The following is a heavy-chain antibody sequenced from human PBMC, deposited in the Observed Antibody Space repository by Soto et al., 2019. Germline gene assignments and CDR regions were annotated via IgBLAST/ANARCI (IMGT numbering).Heavy chain of an antibody. V-gene: IGHV1-18*04. D-gene: IGHD2-15*01. Sequence: SVKVSCKASGYTFTSYGISWVRQAPGQGLEWMGWIGAYNGNTNYAQKLQGRVTMTTDTSTSTGYMELRSLRPDDTAVYYCARDRAGGRLAGAAIWGQGTMVAGCS. CDR2: IGAYNGNT. CDR1: GYTFTSYG. J-gene: IGHJ3*02. CDR3: ARDRAGGRLAGAAI.